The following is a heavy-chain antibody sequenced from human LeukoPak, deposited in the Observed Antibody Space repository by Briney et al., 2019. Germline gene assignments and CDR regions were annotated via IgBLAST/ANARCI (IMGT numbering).Heavy chain of an antibody. CDR2: IYPGDSDT. CDR1: GYRFTSYW. CDR3: ARSEFYCTNGVCYFTNFDY. Sequence: GESLKISCKGSGYRFTSYWIGWVRQMPGKGLEWMGIIYPGDSDTRYSPSFQGQVTISADKSISTAYLQWSSLKASDTAMYYCARSEFYCTNGVCYFTNFDYWGQGTLVTVSS. D-gene: IGHD2-8*01. V-gene: IGHV5-51*01. J-gene: IGHJ4*02.